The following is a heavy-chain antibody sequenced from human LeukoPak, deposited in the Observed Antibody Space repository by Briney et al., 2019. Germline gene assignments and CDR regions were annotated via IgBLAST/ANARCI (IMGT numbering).Heavy chain of an antibody. J-gene: IGHJ4*02. CDR3: ARALSSTSCCPFDY. CDR1: GFTFSSYS. Sequence: GGSLRLSCADSGFTFSSYSMNCVRQAPGKGREWVSSISSSSSYIYYADSVKGRFTISRDNAKNSLYLQMNSLRAEDTAVYYCARALSSTSCCPFDYGGQGTLVTVSA. CDR2: ISSSSSYI. D-gene: IGHD2-2*01. V-gene: IGHV3-21*01.